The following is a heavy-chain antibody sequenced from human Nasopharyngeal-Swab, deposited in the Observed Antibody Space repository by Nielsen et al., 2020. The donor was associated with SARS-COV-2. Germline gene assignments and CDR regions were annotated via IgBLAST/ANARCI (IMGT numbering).Heavy chain of an antibody. Sequence: SETLSLTCTVSGGSVSRGSHYWTWIRQPPGKELEWIGYIFYTGSTNYNPSLESRVTMSIDTSKNQFSLKLSSVTAADTAVYYCARDRGDLRKYHFDSWGQGTQIAVSS. CDR1: GGSVSRGSHY. CDR2: IFYTGST. V-gene: IGHV4-61*01. D-gene: IGHD2-2*01. J-gene: IGHJ4*02. CDR3: ARDRGDLRKYHFDS.